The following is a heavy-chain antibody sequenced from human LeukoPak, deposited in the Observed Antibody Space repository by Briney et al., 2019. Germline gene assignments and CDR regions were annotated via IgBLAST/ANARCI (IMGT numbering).Heavy chain of an antibody. D-gene: IGHD3-10*01. CDR3: AKDILWVDYYGSGTYHDY. CDR1: GFTFSSYS. CDR2: ISSSSSYI. V-gene: IGHV3-21*04. J-gene: IGHJ4*02. Sequence: AGGSLRLSCAASGFTFSSYSMNWVRQAPGKGLEWVSSISSSSSYIYYADSVKGRFTISRDNAKNSLYLQMNSLTVEDTAMYYCAKDILWVDYYGSGTYHDYWGQGTLVTVSS.